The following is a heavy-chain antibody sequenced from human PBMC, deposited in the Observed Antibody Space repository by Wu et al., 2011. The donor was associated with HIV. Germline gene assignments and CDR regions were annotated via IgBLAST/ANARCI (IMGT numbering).Heavy chain of an antibody. CDR1: GYTFTGYY. CDR3: ARDSTSWSRSNWFDP. V-gene: IGHV1-2*02. CDR2: INPNSGGT. J-gene: IGHJ5*02. D-gene: IGHD6-13*01. Sequence: QVQLVQSGAEVKKPGASVKVSCKASGYTFTGYYMHWVRQAPGQGLEWMGWINPNSGGTNYAQKFQGRVTMTRDTSISTAYMELSRLRSDDTAVYYCARDSTSWSRSNWFDPWGQGTLVTVSS.